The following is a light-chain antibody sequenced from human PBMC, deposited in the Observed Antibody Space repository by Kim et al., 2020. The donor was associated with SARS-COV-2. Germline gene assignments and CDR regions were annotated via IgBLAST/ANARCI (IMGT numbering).Light chain of an antibody. Sequence: DIQMTQSPSSVSASVGDRVTITCRASQDVSSWLVWYQQKPGKAPKVLIYAASTLHSGVPSRFSGSGSGTDFTLTINSLQPEDFATYSCLQANSFPRTFGQGTKVDIK. CDR2: AAS. J-gene: IGKJ1*01. CDR1: QDVSSW. V-gene: IGKV1-12*01. CDR3: LQANSFPRT.